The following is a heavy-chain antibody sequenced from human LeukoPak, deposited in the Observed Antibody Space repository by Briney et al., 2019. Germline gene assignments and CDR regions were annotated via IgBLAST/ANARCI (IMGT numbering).Heavy chain of an antibody. J-gene: IGHJ3*02. Sequence: ASVKVSCKVSGYTLTELSMHWVRQAPGKGLEWMGGFDPEDGETIYAQKFQGRVTMTEDTSTDTAYMELSSLRSEDTAVYYCARGGSNSPATLAFEIWGQGTTVTVSS. CDR2: FDPEDGET. D-gene: IGHD3-16*01. CDR1: GYTLTELS. CDR3: ARGGSNSPATLAFEI. V-gene: IGHV1-24*01.